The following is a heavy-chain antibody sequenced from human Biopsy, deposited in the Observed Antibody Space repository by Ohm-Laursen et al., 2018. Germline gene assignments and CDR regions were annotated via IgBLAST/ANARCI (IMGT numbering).Heavy chain of an antibody. D-gene: IGHD6-19*01. CDR2: INHSGST. CDR1: GGSFSGYY. Sequence: SETLSLTCAVFGGSFSGYYWSWLRQPQGKGLEWIGEINHSGSTNYNPSLKSRVTISVDTSKNQFLLKLSSVTAADPVVYYCARGRLRSVARFDYWGQGTLVTVSS. V-gene: IGHV4-34*01. J-gene: IGHJ4*02. CDR3: ARGRLRSVARFDY.